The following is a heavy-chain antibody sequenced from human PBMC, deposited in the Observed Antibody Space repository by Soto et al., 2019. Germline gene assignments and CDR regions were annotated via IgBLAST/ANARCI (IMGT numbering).Heavy chain of an antibody. D-gene: IGHD3-3*01. CDR1: GFTFSSYA. V-gene: IGHV3-30-3*01. J-gene: IGHJ4*02. Sequence: PGGSLRLSCAASGFTFSSYAMHWVRQAPGKGLEWVAVISYDGSNKYYADSVKGRFTISRDNSKNTLYLQMNSLRAEDTAVYYCARAGFWSGYYTGFDYWGQGTLVTVSS. CDR2: ISYDGSNK. CDR3: ARAGFWSGYYTGFDY.